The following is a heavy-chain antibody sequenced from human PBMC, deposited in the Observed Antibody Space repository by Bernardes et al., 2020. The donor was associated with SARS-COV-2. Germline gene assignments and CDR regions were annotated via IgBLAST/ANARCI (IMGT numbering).Heavy chain of an antibody. J-gene: IGHJ3*02. CDR1: GGTFSSYT. Sequence: SVKVSCKASGGTFSSYTINWVRQAPGQGLDWMGRINPNLATTNYAQKFQGRVTITADKSTTTAYMQLSGLTSEDTAVYYCARGFDCGGDCYGAFDIWGLGTIVTVSS. CDR3: ARGFDCGGDCYGAFDI. D-gene: IGHD2-21*02. CDR2: INPNLATT. V-gene: IGHV1-69*08.